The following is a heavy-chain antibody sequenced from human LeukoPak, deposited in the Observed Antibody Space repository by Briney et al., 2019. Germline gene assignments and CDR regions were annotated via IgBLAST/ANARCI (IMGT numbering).Heavy chain of an antibody. CDR2: INLKSGGT. D-gene: IGHD2-21*01. V-gene: IGHV1-2*02. J-gene: IGHJ4*02. CDR3: ASWADRNAPVAVFDY. Sequence: AAVKVSFKASGYIFTCYYSHLVRQAPGQGLEWMGLINLKSGGTNYAQKFQGRVSFTRDRSINTAYMELSRMKSDDTAVYYCASWADRNAPVAVFDYWGQGTLVAVSS. CDR1: GYIFTCYY.